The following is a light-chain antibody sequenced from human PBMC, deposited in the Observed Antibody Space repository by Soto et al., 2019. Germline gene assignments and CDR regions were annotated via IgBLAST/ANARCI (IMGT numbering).Light chain of an antibody. Sequence: DIVMTQCPDSLAVSLGERATINCKSSQSVLYSSNNKNYLAWYQQKPGQPPKLLIYWASTRESGVPDRFSGSGSGTDFTLTISSLQAEDVAAYYCQQHYSTPQTFGQGTKVEIK. J-gene: IGKJ1*01. CDR1: QSVLYSSNNKNY. CDR3: QQHYSTPQT. V-gene: IGKV4-1*01. CDR2: WAS.